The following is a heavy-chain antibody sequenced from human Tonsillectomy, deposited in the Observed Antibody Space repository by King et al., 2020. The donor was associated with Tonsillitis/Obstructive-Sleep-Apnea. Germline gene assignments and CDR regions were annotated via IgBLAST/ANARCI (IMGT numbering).Heavy chain of an antibody. Sequence: VQLVESGGGLVQPGGSLRLSGEASGFTFYNYAMSWVRQAPGKGPEWVSAISGRGGNTYYADSVKGRFTISRDNSKNTLYLQMSSLRAEDTAVYYCANAVAGTWAPFDYWGQGTLVTVSS. CDR2: ISGRGGNT. V-gene: IGHV3-23*04. J-gene: IGHJ4*02. CDR3: ANAVAGTWAPFDY. CDR1: GFTFYNYA. D-gene: IGHD6-19*01.